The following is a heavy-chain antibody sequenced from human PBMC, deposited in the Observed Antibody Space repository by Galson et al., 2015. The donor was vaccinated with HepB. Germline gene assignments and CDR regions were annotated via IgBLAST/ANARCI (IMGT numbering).Heavy chain of an antibody. CDR1: GYSFTTYW. Sequence: QSGAEVKKPGESLKISCKGSGYSFTTYWIGWVRQRPGKGLEWMGIIYPGGSDTRYSPSFQGQVTISADKSISTAYLQWGSLKASDTAIYYCARHQGQRGYTSFIDYWDQGTLVTVSS. D-gene: IGHD5-18*01. CDR2: IYPGGSDT. V-gene: IGHV5-51*01. CDR3: ARHQGQRGYTSFIDY. J-gene: IGHJ4*02.